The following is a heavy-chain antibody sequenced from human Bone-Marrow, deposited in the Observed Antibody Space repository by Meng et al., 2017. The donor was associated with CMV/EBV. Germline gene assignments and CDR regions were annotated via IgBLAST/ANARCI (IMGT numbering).Heavy chain of an antibody. CDR1: GFTFNTYS. J-gene: IGHJ4*02. Sequence: GESLKISCVASGFTFNTYSLHWVRQAPGKGLEWVAVTSYEGSNKYYADSVKGRFTISRDNSKKTLYLQMNSLRAEDTAVYYCARGMVGVPAAIYPTLDYWGQGTLVTVSS. D-gene: IGHD2-2*01. CDR3: ARGMVGVPAAIYPTLDY. CDR2: TSYEGSNK. V-gene: IGHV3-30*04.